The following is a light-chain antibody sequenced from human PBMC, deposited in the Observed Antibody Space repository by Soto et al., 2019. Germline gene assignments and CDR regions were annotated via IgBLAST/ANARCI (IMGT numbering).Light chain of an antibody. Sequence: QSALTQPASVSGSPGQSITISCTGTSSDVGRYNYVSWYQQYPGRAPKLIIYEVTNRPSGVSDRFSGSKSGNVASLTISGFQAADEADYYCGSYTSTYVRIFGTGTKVTVL. CDR3: GSYTSTYVRI. J-gene: IGLJ1*01. V-gene: IGLV2-14*01. CDR2: EVT. CDR1: SSDVGRYNY.